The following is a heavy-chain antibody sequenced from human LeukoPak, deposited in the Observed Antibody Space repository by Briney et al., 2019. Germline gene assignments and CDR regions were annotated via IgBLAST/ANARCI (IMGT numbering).Heavy chain of an antibody. Sequence: GASVTVSCKASGYTFTSYGISWVRQAPGQGLEWMGWISAYNGNTNYAQKLQGRVTMTTDTSTSTAYMELRSLRSDDTAVYYCARDWIAAAGDNWFDPWGQGTLVTVSS. CDR3: ARDWIAAAGDNWFDP. CDR1: GYTFTSYG. CDR2: ISAYNGNT. J-gene: IGHJ5*02. D-gene: IGHD6-13*01. V-gene: IGHV1-18*01.